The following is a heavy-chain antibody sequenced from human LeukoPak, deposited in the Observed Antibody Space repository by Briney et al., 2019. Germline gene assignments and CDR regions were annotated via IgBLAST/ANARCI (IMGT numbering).Heavy chain of an antibody. Sequence: LAGGSLRLSCAAPGFTFDDYAMHWVRQAPGKGLEWVSGISWNSGSIGYADSVKGRFTISRDNAKNSLYLQMNSLRAEDTALYYCAKDYYYDSSGYYWGGTFDYWGQGTLVTVSS. CDR3: AKDYYYDSSGYYWGGTFDY. J-gene: IGHJ4*02. CDR2: ISWNSGSI. CDR1: GFTFDDYA. D-gene: IGHD3-22*01. V-gene: IGHV3-9*01.